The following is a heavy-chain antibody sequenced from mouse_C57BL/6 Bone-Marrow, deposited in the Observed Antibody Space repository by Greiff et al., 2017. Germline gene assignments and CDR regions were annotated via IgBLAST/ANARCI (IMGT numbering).Heavy chain of an antibody. V-gene: IGHV6-3*01. CDR1: GFTFSNYW. D-gene: IGHD3-2*02. CDR2: IRLKSDNYAT. Sequence: EVQLVESGGGLVQPGGSMKLSCVASGFTFSNYWMNWVRQSPEKGLEWVAQIRLKSDNYATHYAESVKGRLTISRDDSKSSVYLQMNNLRAEDTGIYDCTDPDSSGYWGQGTTLTVSS. CDR3: TDPDSSGY. J-gene: IGHJ2*01.